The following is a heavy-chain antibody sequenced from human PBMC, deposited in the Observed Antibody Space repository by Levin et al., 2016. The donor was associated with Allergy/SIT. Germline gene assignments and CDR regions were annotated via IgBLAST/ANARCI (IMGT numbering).Heavy chain of an antibody. CDR3: ATGRGVVAASPYYYYGMDV. CDR1: GYTLTELS. CDR2: FDPEDGET. Sequence: ASVKVSCKVSGYTLTELSMHWVRQAPGKGLEWMGGFDPEDGETIYAQKFQGRVTMTEDTSTDTAYMELSSLRSEDTAVYYCATGRGVVAASPYYYYGMDVWGQGTTVTVSS. V-gene: IGHV1-24*01. D-gene: IGHD2-15*01. J-gene: IGHJ6*02.